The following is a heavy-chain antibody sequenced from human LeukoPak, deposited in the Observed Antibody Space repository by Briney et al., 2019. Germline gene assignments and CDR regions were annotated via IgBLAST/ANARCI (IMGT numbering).Heavy chain of an antibody. Sequence: SETLSLTCTVSGGSISSSSYYWGWIRQPPGKGLEWIGSIYYSGSTYYNPSLKSRVTISVDTSKNQFSLKLSSVTAADTAVYYCARVKHYDFWSGYYMDVWGKGTTVTVSS. CDR3: ARVKHYDFWSGYYMDV. D-gene: IGHD3-3*01. J-gene: IGHJ6*03. CDR1: GGSISSSSYY. CDR2: IYYSGST. V-gene: IGHV4-39*07.